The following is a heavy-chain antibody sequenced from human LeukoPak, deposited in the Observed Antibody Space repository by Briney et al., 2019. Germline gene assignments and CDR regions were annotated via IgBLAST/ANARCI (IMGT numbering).Heavy chain of an antibody. V-gene: IGHV3-7*01. J-gene: IGHJ4*02. D-gene: IGHD1-26*01. Sequence: PGGSLRLSCAASGFTFRSYWMAWVRQAPGKGLEWVANIKEDESAKHQADSVKGRFTISRDNAQNSVYLQMSSLRGEDTAVYYCARDVGGSLAYWGQGTLVTVSS. CDR1: GFTFRSYW. CDR2: IKEDESAK. CDR3: ARDVGGSLAY.